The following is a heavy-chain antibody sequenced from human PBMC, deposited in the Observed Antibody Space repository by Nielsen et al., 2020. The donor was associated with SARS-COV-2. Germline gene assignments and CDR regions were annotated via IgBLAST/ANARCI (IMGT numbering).Heavy chain of an antibody. J-gene: IGHJ4*02. V-gene: IGHV3-7*03. CDR3: ARGDDDYDYVWGSYWWIN. Sequence: GESLKISCAASGFTFSDRYMSWVRQAPGKGLEWVANIKQDGSEKYYVDSVKGRFTISRDNAKNSLYLQMNSLRAEDTAVYYCARGDDDYDYVWGSYWWINWGQGTLVTVSS. D-gene: IGHD3-16*01. CDR1: GFTFSDRY. CDR2: IKQDGSEK.